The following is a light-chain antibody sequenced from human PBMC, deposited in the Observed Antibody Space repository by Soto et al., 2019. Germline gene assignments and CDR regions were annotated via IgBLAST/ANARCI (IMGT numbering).Light chain of an antibody. J-gene: IGKJ3*01. V-gene: IGKV3-11*01. CDR2: DAS. CDR3: QHRRT. CDR1: QSVSDY. Sequence: EVVLTQSPATLSLSPGERATLSCRASQSVSDYLAWYQQKPGQAPWLLIYDASNRATGIPARFSGSGSGTDFTLTISNLEPEDFAVYYCQHRRTFGPGTKVDIK.